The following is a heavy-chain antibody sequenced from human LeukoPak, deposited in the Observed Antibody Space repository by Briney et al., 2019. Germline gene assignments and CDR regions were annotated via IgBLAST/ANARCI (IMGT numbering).Heavy chain of an antibody. CDR2: IKQDGSEK. V-gene: IGHV3-7*01. CDR1: GFTFSSYW. D-gene: IGHD3-22*01. CDR3: AREGSSGSDDAFDI. J-gene: IGHJ3*02. Sequence: GGSLRLSCSASGFTFSSYWMSWVRQAPGKGLEWVANIKQDGSEKYYVDSVKGRFTISRDNAKNSLYLQMNSLRAEDTALYYCAREGSSGSDDAFDIWGQGTMVTVSS.